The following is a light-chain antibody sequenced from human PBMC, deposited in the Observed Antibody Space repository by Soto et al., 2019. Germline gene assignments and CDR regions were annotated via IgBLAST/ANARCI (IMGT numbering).Light chain of an antibody. CDR1: QSVSSNY. V-gene: IGKV3-20*01. J-gene: IGKJ1*01. CDR3: QQYGSSPQT. CDR2: GAS. Sequence: EIVLTQSPGTLSLSPGERATLSCRASQSVSSNYLAWYQQKPGQAPRLLIYGASSRATGIPDRFSGSGSGTDFTLTISRLEPEDFVVYYCQQYGSSPQTFGQGNKVEIK.